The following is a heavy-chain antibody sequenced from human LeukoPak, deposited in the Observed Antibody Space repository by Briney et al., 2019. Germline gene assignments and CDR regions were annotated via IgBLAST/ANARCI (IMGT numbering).Heavy chain of an antibody. Sequence: GGSLRLSCAASGFTFSNAWMNWVRQAPGKGLEWVANIKQDGSEKYYVDSVKGRFTISRDNAKNSLYLQMNSLRAEDTAVYYCARTVSLTTLDYWGQGTLVTVSS. J-gene: IGHJ4*02. D-gene: IGHD3-22*01. V-gene: IGHV3-7*03. CDR1: GFTFSNAW. CDR2: IKQDGSEK. CDR3: ARTVSLTTLDY.